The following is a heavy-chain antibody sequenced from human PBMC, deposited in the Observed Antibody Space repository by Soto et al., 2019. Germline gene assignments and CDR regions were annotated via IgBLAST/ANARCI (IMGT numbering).Heavy chain of an antibody. J-gene: IGHJ4*02. D-gene: IGHD1-1*01. CDR2: INTGNGNT. V-gene: IGHV1-3*04. CDR1: GYTFTSNT. CDR3: ARRSPWNGVDY. Sequence: ASVKVSCKTSGYTFTSNTMHWVRQAPGQGLEWMGWINTGNGNTRYSQKFQDRVILTRDTSASTAYMELNSLRSEDTAVYYCARRSPWNGVDYWGQGTLVTVSS.